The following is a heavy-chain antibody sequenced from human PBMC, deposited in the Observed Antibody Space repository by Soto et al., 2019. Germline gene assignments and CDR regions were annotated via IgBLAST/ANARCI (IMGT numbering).Heavy chain of an antibody. CDR1: GFTFSSYS. CDR2: ISSSSSYI. D-gene: IGHD3-3*01. Sequence: EVQLVESGGGLVKPGGSLRLSCAASGFTFSSYSMNWVRQAPGKGLEWVSSISSSSSYIYYADSVKGRFTISRDNAKNSLYLQMNHLRADDTAVYYCARDLYDFWSGYLGYWGQGTLVTVSS. V-gene: IGHV3-21*01. J-gene: IGHJ4*02. CDR3: ARDLYDFWSGYLGY.